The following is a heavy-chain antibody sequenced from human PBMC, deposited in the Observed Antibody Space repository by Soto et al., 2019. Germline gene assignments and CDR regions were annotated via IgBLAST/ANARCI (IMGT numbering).Heavy chain of an antibody. D-gene: IGHD5-18*01. CDR3: ATVIGDTIMLTLDY. CDR1: GFTFSNYA. V-gene: IGHV3-23*01. CDR2: SSGNGQST. Sequence: GGSLRLSCAASGFTFSNYAMSWVRQAPGKGLEWVSGSSGNGQSTYDADPADSLKGRFTISRDNSENRLYMQMNSLRADDTAVYYCATVIGDTIMLTLDYWGQGSLVTVSS. J-gene: IGHJ4*02.